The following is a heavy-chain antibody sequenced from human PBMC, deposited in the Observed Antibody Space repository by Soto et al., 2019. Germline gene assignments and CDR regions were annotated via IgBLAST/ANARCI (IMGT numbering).Heavy chain of an antibody. J-gene: IGHJ4*02. CDR3: AIHMVRGVPFGY. V-gene: IGHV4-59*08. Sequence: SETLSLTCTVSGGSISSYYWSWIRQPPGKGLEWIGYIYFRGSTNYNPSLKSRVTISVDTSKNQFSLKLSSVTAADTAVYYCAIHMVRGVPFGYWGQGTLVTVSS. CDR1: GGSISSYY. CDR2: IYFRGST. D-gene: IGHD3-10*01.